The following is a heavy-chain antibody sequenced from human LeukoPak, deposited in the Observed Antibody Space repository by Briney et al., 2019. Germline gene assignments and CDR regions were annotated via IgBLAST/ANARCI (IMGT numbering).Heavy chain of an antibody. CDR3: ARVGYSYGIDY. CDR2: IYYSGST. Sequence: SETLSLTCTVSGGSISSGGYHWSWIRQHPGRGLEWIGYIYYSGSTYYNPSLKSRVTISVDTSKNQFSLKLSSVTAADTAVYYCARVGYSYGIDYWGQGTLVTVSS. V-gene: IGHV4-31*03. CDR1: GGSISSGGYH. J-gene: IGHJ4*02. D-gene: IGHD5-18*01.